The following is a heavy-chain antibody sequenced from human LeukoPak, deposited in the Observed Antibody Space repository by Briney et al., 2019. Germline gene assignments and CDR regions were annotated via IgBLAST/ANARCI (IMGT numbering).Heavy chain of an antibody. J-gene: IGHJ4*02. D-gene: IGHD3-3*01. CDR1: KYDFTDYW. CDR2: IYPGDSDT. V-gene: IGHV5-51*01. Sequence: GESLKISCKGSKYDFTDYWIGWVRQMPGKGLVWMGVIYPGDSDTRYSPSFQGLITISADKSINTAYLQWSSLKASDTAIYYCARHTGDFWSGYHLDYWGQGTLVTVSS. CDR3: ARHTGDFWSGYHLDY.